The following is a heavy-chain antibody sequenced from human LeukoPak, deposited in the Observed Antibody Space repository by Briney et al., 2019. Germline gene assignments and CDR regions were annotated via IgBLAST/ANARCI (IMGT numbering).Heavy chain of an antibody. D-gene: IGHD6-6*01. CDR1: GYSFTSYW. CDR2: IYPGDSDT. Sequence: GESLKISCKGSGYSFTSYWIGWVRQMPGKGLEWMGIIYPGDSDTRYSPSFQGQVTISADKSISTAYLQWSSLKASDTAMYYCARHGSSSSGNYYYYMDVWGKGTTVTVSS. J-gene: IGHJ6*03. V-gene: IGHV5-51*01. CDR3: ARHGSSSSGNYYYYMDV.